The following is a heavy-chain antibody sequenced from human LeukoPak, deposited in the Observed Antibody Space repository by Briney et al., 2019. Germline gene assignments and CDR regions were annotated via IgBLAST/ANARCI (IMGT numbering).Heavy chain of an antibody. V-gene: IGHV1-69*13. D-gene: IGHD2-2*01. CDR1: GYTFTSYG. CDR3: ARALSSGKYQLPLFDY. Sequence: ASVKVSCKASGYTFTSYGISWVRQAPGQGLEWMGGIIPIFGTANYAQKFQGRVTITADESTSTAYMELSSLRSEDTAVYYCARALSSGKYQLPLFDYWGQGTLVTVSS. J-gene: IGHJ4*02. CDR2: IIPIFGTA.